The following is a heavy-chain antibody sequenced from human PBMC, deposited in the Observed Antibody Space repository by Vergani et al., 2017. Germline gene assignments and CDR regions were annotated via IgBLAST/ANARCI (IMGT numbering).Heavy chain of an antibody. D-gene: IGHD3-22*01. J-gene: IGHJ6*03. V-gene: IGHV5-51*01. Sequence: EVQLVQSGAEVKKPGESLKISCTGSGYSFTSYWIGWVRQMPGKGLEWMGIIYPGNSDTRYSPSFQGQVTISADKSISTAYLQWISLKASDTAMYYCARQNYYDSSGYLDPYYYYYYMDVWGKGTTVTVSS. CDR3: ARQNYYDSSGYLDPYYYYYYMDV. CDR1: GYSFTSYW. CDR2: IYPGNSDT.